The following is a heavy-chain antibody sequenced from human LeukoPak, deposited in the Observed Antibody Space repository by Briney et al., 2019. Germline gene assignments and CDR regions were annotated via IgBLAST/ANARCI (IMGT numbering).Heavy chain of an antibody. CDR3: ARDLMTPDAFDI. CDR1: GFTFSSYW. D-gene: IGHD2-8*01. J-gene: IGHJ3*02. Sequence: GGSLRLSCAASGFTFSSYWMHWVRQAPGQGLVWVARINSDGSSTSHADSVKGRFTISRDNAKNTLYLQMNSLRVEDTAVYYCARDLMTPDAFDIWGQGTMVTVSS. V-gene: IGHV3-74*01. CDR2: INSDGSST.